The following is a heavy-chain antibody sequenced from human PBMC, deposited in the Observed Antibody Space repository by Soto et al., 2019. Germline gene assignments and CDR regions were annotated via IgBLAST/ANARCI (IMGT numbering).Heavy chain of an antibody. CDR1: GGSISSGGYC. CDR2: IYYSGST. D-gene: IGHD6-19*01. Sequence: PSETLSLTCTVSGGSISSGGYCWSWIRQHPGKGLEWIGYIYYSGSTNYNPSLKSRVTISVDTSKNQFSLKLSSVTAADTAVYYCARERIIAVAGYDYWGQGTLVTVSS. V-gene: IGHV4-61*08. J-gene: IGHJ4*02. CDR3: ARERIIAVAGYDY.